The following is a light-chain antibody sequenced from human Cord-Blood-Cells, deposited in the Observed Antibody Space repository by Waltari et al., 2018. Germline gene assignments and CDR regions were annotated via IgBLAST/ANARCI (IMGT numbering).Light chain of an antibody. CDR3: CSYAGSYTFVV. CDR2: YVS. CDR1: SSDVGGYNY. J-gene: IGLJ2*01. V-gene: IGLV2-11*01. Sequence: QSALTQPRSVSGSPGQSVTIPCTATSSDVGGYNYLSLYQQHPGKPPKLMIYYVSKRPSGVPDRFSGSKSGNTASLTISGLQAEDEADYYCCSYAGSYTFVVFGGGTKLTVL.